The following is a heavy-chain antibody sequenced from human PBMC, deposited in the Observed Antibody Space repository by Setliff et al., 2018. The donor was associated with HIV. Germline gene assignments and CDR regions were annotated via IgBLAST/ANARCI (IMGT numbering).Heavy chain of an antibody. D-gene: IGHD1-26*01. J-gene: IGHJ3*02. Sequence: ASVKVSCKASGYTFTGYFIHLLRQAPGQGLEWMGIINPTGGKTNYAQKLQGRVTMTTDTSTTTAYMELSSLRSEDTAVYYCARGGATRGPFDIWGQGTMVTVSS. CDR3: ARGGATRGPFDI. V-gene: IGHV1-46*01. CDR1: GYTFTGYF. CDR2: INPTGGKT.